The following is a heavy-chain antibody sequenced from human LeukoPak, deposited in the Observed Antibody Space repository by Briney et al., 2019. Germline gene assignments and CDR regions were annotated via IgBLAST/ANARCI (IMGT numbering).Heavy chain of an antibody. CDR3: ARFSGMGT. D-gene: IGHD5-12*01. J-gene: IGHJ4*02. Sequence: ASVKVSCKVSGYTLTELSMHWVRQAPGKGLEWMGGFDPEDGETIYAQKFQGRVTMTTDTSTSTAYMELRSLRSDDTAVYYCARFSGMGTWGQGTLVTVSS. V-gene: IGHV1-24*01. CDR1: GYTLTELS. CDR2: FDPEDGET.